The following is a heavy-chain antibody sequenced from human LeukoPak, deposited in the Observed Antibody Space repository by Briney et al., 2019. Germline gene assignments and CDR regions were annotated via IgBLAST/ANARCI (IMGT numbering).Heavy chain of an antibody. CDR1: GFTFSGYA. J-gene: IGHJ4*02. V-gene: IGHV3-30*04. CDR3: ARSYYYDTYGRVDY. CDR2: ISYDGRNK. D-gene: IGHD3-22*01. Sequence: HPGGSLRLSCTASGFTFSGYAMHWVRQAPGKGLQWVSVISYDGRNKHYADSVKGRLTISRDNSKNTLYLQMNSLRTEDTAVYYCARSYYYDTYGRVDYWGQGTLVTVSS.